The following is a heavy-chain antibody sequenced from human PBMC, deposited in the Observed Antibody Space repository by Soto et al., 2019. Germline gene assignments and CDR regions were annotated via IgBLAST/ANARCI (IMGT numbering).Heavy chain of an antibody. V-gene: IGHV1-18*01. CDR2: MCAYNGNT. D-gene: IGHD6-13*01. Sequence: ASVKVSCKASGYTFTSYGISWVPPAPGQGLEWMRWMCAYNGNTNYAQKLQGRVTMTTDTSTSTAYMELRSLRSDDTAVYYCARGPGSSWSLYYYYGMDVWGQGTTVNVSS. CDR1: GYTFTSYG. J-gene: IGHJ6*01. CDR3: ARGPGSSWSLYYYYGMDV.